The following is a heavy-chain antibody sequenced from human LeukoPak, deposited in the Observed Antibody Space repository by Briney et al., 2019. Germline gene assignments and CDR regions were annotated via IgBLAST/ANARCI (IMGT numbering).Heavy chain of an antibody. J-gene: IGHJ4*02. CDR2: IYYSGST. D-gene: IGHD1-1*01. CDR3: ARQTGRNWYGDC. CDR1: GGSISSSSYF. V-gene: IGHV4-39*01. Sequence: SETLSLTCTVSGGSISSSSYFWGWIRQPPAKVLEWIGSIYYSGSTYYNPSLKSRVTISEDTSKNQFSLKLSSVTVADTAVYYCARQTGRNWYGDCWGQGTLVTVSS.